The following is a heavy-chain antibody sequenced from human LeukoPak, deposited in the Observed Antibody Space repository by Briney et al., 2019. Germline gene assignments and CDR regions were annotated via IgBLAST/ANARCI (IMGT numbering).Heavy chain of an antibody. J-gene: IGHJ4*02. CDR2: ISYDGSNK. V-gene: IGHV3-30*04. CDR3: ARVTGLPYDSSGYYYPIAFDY. D-gene: IGHD3-22*01. Sequence: SGGSLRLSCAASGFTFSSYAMHWVRRAPGKGLEWVAVISYDGSNKYYADSVKGRFTISRDNAKNSLYLQMNSLRAEDTAVYYCARVTGLPYDSSGYYYPIAFDYWGQGTLVTVSS. CDR1: GFTFSSYA.